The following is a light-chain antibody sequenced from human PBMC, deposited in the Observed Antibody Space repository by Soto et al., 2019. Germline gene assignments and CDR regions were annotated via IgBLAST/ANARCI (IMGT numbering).Light chain of an antibody. V-gene: IGLV2-14*01. J-gene: IGLJ2*01. CDR3: SSYTGSSTPLV. Sequence: QSALTQPASVSGSPGQSITISCTGTSSDVGGYNYVSRYQQHPGKAPKLMIYDVSNRPSGVSNRFSGSKSGNTASLTISGLQAEDEADYYCSSYTGSSTPLVFGGGTKVTVL. CDR1: SSDVGGYNY. CDR2: DVS.